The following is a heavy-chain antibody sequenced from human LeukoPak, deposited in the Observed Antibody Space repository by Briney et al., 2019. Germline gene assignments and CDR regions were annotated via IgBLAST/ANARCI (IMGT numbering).Heavy chain of an antibody. CDR2: IIPIFGTA. V-gene: IGHV1-69*13. CDR3: ASRRMHRGFSGSYFAWWFDP. CDR1: GGTFSSYA. D-gene: IGHD1-26*01. J-gene: IGHJ5*02. Sequence: SVKVSCKASGGTFSSYAISWVRQAPGQGLEWMGGIIPIFGTANYAQKFQGRVTITPDESTSTAYMELSSLRSEDTAVYYCASRRMHRGFSGSYFAWWFDPWGQGTLVTVSS.